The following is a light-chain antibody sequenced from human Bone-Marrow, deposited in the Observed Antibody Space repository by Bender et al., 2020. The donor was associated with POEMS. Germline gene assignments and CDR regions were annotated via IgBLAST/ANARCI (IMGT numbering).Light chain of an antibody. Sequence: QSALTQPASVSGSPGQSITISCTGASNGFEVFNYVSWYQQHPGKAPKFMIYEVSKRPSGISNRFSGSKSGNTASLTISGLQAEDEADYYCCSYAGSSTYVFGSGTKVTVL. CDR3: CSYAGSSTYV. V-gene: IGLV2-23*02. CDR2: EVS. CDR1: SNGFEVFNY. J-gene: IGLJ1*01.